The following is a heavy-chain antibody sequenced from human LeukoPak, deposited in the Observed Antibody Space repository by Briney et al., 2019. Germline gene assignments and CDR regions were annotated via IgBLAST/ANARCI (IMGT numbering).Heavy chain of an antibody. CDR2: ISAYNGNT. V-gene: IGHV1-18*01. D-gene: IGHD2-15*01. Sequence: SVKVSCKASGYTFTSYGITWVRQAPGQGLEWMGWISAYNGNTKYAQNFQGRVTMTTDTSTDTAYMELRNLRSDDTAFYYCARDDLDCSGNTCYPDNYWGQGTLVAVSS. CDR1: GYTFTSYG. J-gene: IGHJ4*02. CDR3: ARDDLDCSGNTCYPDNY.